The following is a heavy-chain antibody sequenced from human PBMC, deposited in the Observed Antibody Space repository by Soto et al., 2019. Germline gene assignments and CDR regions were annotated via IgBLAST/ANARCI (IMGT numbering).Heavy chain of an antibody. CDR2: IIPILGIA. J-gene: IGHJ4*02. V-gene: IGHV1-69*02. CDR1: GGTFSSYT. Sequence: SVKVSCKASGGTFSSYTISWVRQAPGQGLEWMGRIIPILGIANYAQKFQGRVTITADKSTSTAYMELSSLRSEDTAVYYCAPSYYYDSSGQDYWGQGTLVTVSS. D-gene: IGHD3-22*01. CDR3: APSYYYDSSGQDY.